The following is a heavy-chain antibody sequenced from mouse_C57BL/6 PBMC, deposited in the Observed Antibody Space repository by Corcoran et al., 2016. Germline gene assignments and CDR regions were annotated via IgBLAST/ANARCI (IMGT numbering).Heavy chain of an antibody. V-gene: IGHV9-3*01. J-gene: IGHJ2*01. CDR3: ARVGSFFDY. CDR1: GYTFTTYG. Sequence: QIQLVQSGPELKKPGETVKISCKASGYTFTTYGMSWVKQAPGKGLKWMGWINTYSGVPTYADDFKGRFAFSLETSASTAYLQINNLKNEDTATDFCARVGSFFDYWGQGTTLTVSS. CDR2: INTYSGVP.